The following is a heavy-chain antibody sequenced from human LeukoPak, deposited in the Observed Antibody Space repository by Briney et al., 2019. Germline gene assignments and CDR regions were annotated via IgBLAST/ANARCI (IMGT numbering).Heavy chain of an antibody. CDR3: STEDKYCTTTTCADY. D-gene: IGHD2-2*01. CDR2: MRPASGDS. CDR1: GYSFTTYY. Sequence: ASVKVSFKSSGYSFTTYYLHWVRQAPGQGLEWMGYMRPASGDSNFSHKFQDRVTMTRDTSITTAYLELSRLTSDDTAVYFCSTEDKYCTTTTCADYWGQGTLVTVSS. V-gene: IGHV1-2*02. J-gene: IGHJ4*02.